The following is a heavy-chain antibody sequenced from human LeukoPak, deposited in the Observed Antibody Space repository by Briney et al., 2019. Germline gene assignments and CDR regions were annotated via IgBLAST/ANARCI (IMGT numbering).Heavy chain of an antibody. D-gene: IGHD3-3*01. CDR3: ARDGVLLEWPPWGMDV. Sequence: PGGSLRLSCAASGFTFSSYWMSWVRQAPGKGLEWVANIKQDGSEKYYVDSVKGRFTISRDNAKDSLYLQMNSLRAEDTAVYYCARDGVLLEWPPWGMDVWGQGTTVTVSS. CDR2: IKQDGSEK. J-gene: IGHJ6*02. CDR1: GFTFSSYW. V-gene: IGHV3-7*05.